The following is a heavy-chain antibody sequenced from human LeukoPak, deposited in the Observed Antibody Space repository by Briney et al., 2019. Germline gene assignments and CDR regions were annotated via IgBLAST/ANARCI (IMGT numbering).Heavy chain of an antibody. CDR1: GFTFDEYA. Sequence: GGSLRLSCAASGFTFDEYAMHWVRQAPGKGVEWVSLISWDGGSTYYADSVKGRFTISRDNSKNSLYLQMNSLRAEDTALYYCAKDMNYYYMDVWGKGTTVTVSS. J-gene: IGHJ6*03. V-gene: IGHV3-43D*03. CDR2: ISWDGGST. CDR3: AKDMNYYYMDV.